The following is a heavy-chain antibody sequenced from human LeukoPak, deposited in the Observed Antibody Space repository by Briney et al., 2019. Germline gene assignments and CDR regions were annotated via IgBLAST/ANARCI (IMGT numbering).Heavy chain of an antibody. D-gene: IGHD4-17*01. CDR2: IKQDGSEK. V-gene: IGHV3-7*01. CDR3: ARDDSGEGHDYGDYDY. CDR1: GFTFSSYW. Sequence: GGSLRLSCAASGFTFSSYWMSWVRQAPGKGLEWVANIKQDGSEKYYVDSVKGRFTISRDNAKNSLYLQMNSLRAEDTAVYYCARDDSGEGHDYGDYDYWGQGTLVTVSS. J-gene: IGHJ4*02.